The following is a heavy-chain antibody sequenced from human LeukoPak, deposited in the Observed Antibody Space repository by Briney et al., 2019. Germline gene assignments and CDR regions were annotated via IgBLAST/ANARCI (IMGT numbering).Heavy chain of an antibody. D-gene: IGHD6-13*01. CDR2: IYYSGST. V-gene: IGHV4-59*01. J-gene: IGHJ4*02. Sequence: PSETLSLTCTVSGGPISSYYWSWIRQPPGKGLEWIGYIYYSGSTNYNPSLKSRVTISVDTSKNQFSLKPSSVTAADTAVYYCARIPIAAAGYFDYWGQGTLITVSS. CDR1: GGPISSYY. CDR3: ARIPIAAAGYFDY.